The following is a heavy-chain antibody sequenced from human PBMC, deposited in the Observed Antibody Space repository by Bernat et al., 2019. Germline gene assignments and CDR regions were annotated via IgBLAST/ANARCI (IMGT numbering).Heavy chain of an antibody. CDR3: AKRMTTVYYMDV. D-gene: IGHD4-11*01. J-gene: IGHJ6*03. V-gene: IGHV3-23*01. CDR2: ITNRGGGT. CDR1: GFNFNNYA. Sequence: EVQLLESGGGLVQPGGSLRLSCAASGFNFNNYAMSWVRQAPGKGLECVSAITNRGGGTYYEDSVKGRFTISRDNSKNTLYLQMNGLRAEDTAVYYCAKRMTTVYYMDVWGKGTTVTVSS.